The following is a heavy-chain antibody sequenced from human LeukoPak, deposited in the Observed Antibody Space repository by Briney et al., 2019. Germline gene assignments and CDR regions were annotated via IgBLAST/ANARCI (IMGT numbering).Heavy chain of an antibody. J-gene: IGHJ6*04. Sequence: ASVKVSCKASGYTFTCYYMHWVRQAPGQGLEWMGWINPNSGGTNYAQKFQGWVTMTRDTSISTAYMELSRLRSDDTAVYYCARARSFGVDIVATIGPYYYGMDVWGKGTTVTVSS. CDR3: ARARSFGVDIVATIGPYYYGMDV. D-gene: IGHD5-12*01. CDR1: GYTFTCYY. CDR2: INPNSGGT. V-gene: IGHV1-2*04.